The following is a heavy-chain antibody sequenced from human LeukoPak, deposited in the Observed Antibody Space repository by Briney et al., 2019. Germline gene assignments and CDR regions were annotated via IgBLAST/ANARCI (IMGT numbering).Heavy chain of an antibody. Sequence: GGSLRLSCAAPGSTLSEFWMNGVRHAPGKGLEWVANIKEEGREKNYMDSVKGRFTISRDNAKNSAYLQMNNLRVDDTAVYYCVGGYGWLPDYWGQGTLVTVSS. J-gene: IGHJ4*02. V-gene: IGHV3-7*04. CDR1: GSTLSEFW. CDR2: IKEEGREK. CDR3: VGGYGWLPDY. D-gene: IGHD6-19*01.